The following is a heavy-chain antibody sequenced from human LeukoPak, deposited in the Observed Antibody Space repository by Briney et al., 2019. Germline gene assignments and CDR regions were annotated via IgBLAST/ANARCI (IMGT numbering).Heavy chain of an antibody. J-gene: IGHJ5*02. V-gene: IGHV3-48*03. D-gene: IGHD6-19*01. CDR3: ARDRMGSGWYNWLDP. CDR2: IDFSGTTT. Sequence: GGSLRLSCVVSGDTFSNSEFTWVRQAPGKGLEWVSYIDFSGTTTYYADFVKGRFTISRDNAKNSLYLQMNSLKTEDTALYYCARDRMGSGWYNWLDPWGQGTLVSVSS. CDR1: GDTFSNSE.